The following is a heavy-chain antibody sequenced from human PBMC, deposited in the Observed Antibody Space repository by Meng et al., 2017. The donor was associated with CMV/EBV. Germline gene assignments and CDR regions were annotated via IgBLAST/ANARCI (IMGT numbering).Heavy chain of an antibody. CDR3: ARGPTTVTKATPRRNWFDP. J-gene: IGHJ5*02. D-gene: IGHD4-17*01. Sequence: ASVKVSCKASGYTFTSYAMNWVRQAPGQGLEWMGWINTNTGNPTYAQGFTGRFVFSLDTSVSTAYLQICSLKAEDTAVYYCARGPTTVTKATPRRNWFDPWGQGTLVTVSS. V-gene: IGHV7-4-1*01. CDR1: GYTFTSYA. CDR2: INTNTGNP.